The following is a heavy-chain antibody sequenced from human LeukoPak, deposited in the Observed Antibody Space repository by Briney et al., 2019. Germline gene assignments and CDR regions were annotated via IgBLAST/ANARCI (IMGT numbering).Heavy chain of an antibody. CDR2: INHSGST. J-gene: IGHJ4*02. V-gene: IGHV4-34*01. CDR3: ARDVSGFDY. D-gene: IGHD3-10*01. CDR1: GGSFSGYY. Sequence: SETLSLTCAVYGGSFSGYYWSWIRQPPGKGLEWIGEINHSGSTNYNPSLKSRVTISVDTSKNQFSLKLSSVTAADTAVHYCARDVSGFDYWGQGILVTVSS.